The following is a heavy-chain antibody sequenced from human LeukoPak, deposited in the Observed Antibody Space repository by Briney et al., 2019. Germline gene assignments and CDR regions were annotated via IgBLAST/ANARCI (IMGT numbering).Heavy chain of an antibody. CDR3: ARDPGGYSYGYYYYYYYMDV. Sequence: ASVKVSDKPSDYTYSNYGIRWVRQAPGQRLEGTGWNSGYKGKTKHVQKLQGRDTMTTDTATSTAYMELRSLRSDDTAVYYCARDPGGYSYGYYYYYYYMDVWGKGTTVTVSS. J-gene: IGHJ6*03. D-gene: IGHD5-18*01. V-gene: IGHV1-18*01. CDR1: DYTYSNYG. CDR2: NSGYKGKT.